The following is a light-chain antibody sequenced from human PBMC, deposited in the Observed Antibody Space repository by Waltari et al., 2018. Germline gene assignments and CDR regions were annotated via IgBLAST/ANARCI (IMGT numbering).Light chain of an antibody. Sequence: DIVMKQSPATLSVSPGERATLSCRASQSVSSNLAWYQQKPGQAPRLLIYGASTRATGIPARFSGSGSGTEFTLTISSLQSEDFAVYYCQQYNNWPPEITFGQGTRLEIK. CDR1: QSVSSN. J-gene: IGKJ5*01. V-gene: IGKV3-15*01. CDR2: GAS. CDR3: QQYNNWPPEIT.